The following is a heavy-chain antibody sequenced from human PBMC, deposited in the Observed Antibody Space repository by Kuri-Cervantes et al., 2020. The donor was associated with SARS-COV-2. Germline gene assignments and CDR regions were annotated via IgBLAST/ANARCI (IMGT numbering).Heavy chain of an antibody. CDR3: VKGYCSSTSCYRGGY. Sequence: GESLKISCSASGFTFSSYAMHWVRQAPGKGLEYVSAISSNGGSTYYADSVKGRFTISRDNSKNTLYLQMSSLRAEDTAVYYCVKGYCSSTSCYRGGYCGQGTLVTVSS. J-gene: IGHJ4*02. D-gene: IGHD2-2*02. CDR2: ISSNGGST. CDR1: GFTFSSYA. V-gene: IGHV3-64D*08.